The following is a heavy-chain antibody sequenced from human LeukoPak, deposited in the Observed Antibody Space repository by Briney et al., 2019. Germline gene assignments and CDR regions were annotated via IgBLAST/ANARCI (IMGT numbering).Heavy chain of an antibody. Sequence: LGESLKISCKGSGYSFTSYWIGCVRQMPGKGLERMGIIYPGDSDTRYSPSFQGQVTISADKSISTAYLQWSSQKASDTAMYYCARQDRIAVDGGTLDVWGQGTKVTVSS. CDR2: IYPGDSDT. J-gene: IGHJ6*02. CDR3: ARQDRIAVDGGTLDV. D-gene: IGHD6-19*01. V-gene: IGHV5-51*01. CDR1: GYSFTSYW.